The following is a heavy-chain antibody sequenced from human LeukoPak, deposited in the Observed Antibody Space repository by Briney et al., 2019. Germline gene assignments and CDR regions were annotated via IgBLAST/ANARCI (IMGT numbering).Heavy chain of an antibody. V-gene: IGHV3-23*01. Sequence: RSGGSLRLSCAASGFTFSSYAMSWVRQAPGKGLEWVSAISGGGGSTYYADSVKGRFTISRDDSKNTLYLQMNSLRAEDTAVYYCAKVETAVAGKLHFDYWGQGTLVTVSS. CDR1: GFTFSSYA. J-gene: IGHJ4*02. CDR2: ISGGGGST. CDR3: AKVETAVAGKLHFDY. D-gene: IGHD6-19*01.